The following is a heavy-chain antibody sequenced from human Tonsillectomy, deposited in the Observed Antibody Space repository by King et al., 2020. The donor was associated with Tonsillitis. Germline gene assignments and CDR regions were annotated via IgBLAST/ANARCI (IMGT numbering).Heavy chain of an antibody. J-gene: IGHJ4*02. V-gene: IGHV3-30*04. D-gene: IGHD5-18*01. CDR2: ISYDGRDK. CDR3: ARTEPWIQLWGDY. Sequence: VQLVESGGGVVQPGRSLRLSCAASGFTFSRYAMHWIRQAPGKGLDGVALISYDGRDKYYADSVKGRCTISRDNPKNTLYLHMNGLRAEDTAVYYCARTEPWIQLWGDYWGQGTLVTVSS. CDR1: GFTFSRYA.